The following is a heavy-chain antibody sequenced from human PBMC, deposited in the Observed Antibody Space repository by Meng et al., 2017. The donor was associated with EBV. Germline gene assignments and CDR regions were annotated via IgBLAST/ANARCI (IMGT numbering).Heavy chain of an antibody. CDR1: EYTVTSYG. CDR2: MNPNSGNP. Sequence: RVPSGAQVQKPGPSVMFSFKAFEYTVTSYGSHWVRQASGQGLQWMGWMNPNSGNPGYAQNSQGRVTLTRNTSISTAYIELSSLRSEDTAVYYCARGRVVYCSGGSCYPGWFDPWGQGTLVTVSS. CDR3: ARGRVVYCSGGSCYPGWFDP. D-gene: IGHD2-15*01. J-gene: IGHJ5*02. V-gene: IGHV1-8*02.